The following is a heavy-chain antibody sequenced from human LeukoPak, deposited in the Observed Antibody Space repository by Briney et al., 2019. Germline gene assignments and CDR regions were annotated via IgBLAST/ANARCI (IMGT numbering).Heavy chain of an antibody. V-gene: IGHV4-39*01. CDR2: IYYSGST. Sequence: PSETLSLTCTVSGGSISSSSYYWGWIRQPPGKGLEWIGSIYYSGSTYYNPSLKSRVTISVDTSKNQFSLKLSSVTAADTAVYYCARHTGSSPLWGQGLLVTVSS. D-gene: IGHD6-13*01. J-gene: IGHJ4*02. CDR3: ARHTGSSPL. CDR1: GGSISSSSYY.